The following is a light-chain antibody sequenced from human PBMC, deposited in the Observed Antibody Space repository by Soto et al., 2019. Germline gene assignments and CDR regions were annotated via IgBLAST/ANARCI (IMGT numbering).Light chain of an antibody. Sequence: TQSPATRSLSPGVAPTRSGRASQSISRCLAWYQQKPGQAPRLLIYGASTRVIGIPIRFSGSVSGRQFTVTISSLQSEDCAVYYCQQYNNWLQTFGQGTKVDI. J-gene: IGKJ1*01. CDR3: QQYNNWLQT. CDR1: QSISRC. CDR2: GAS. V-gene: IGKV3-15*01.